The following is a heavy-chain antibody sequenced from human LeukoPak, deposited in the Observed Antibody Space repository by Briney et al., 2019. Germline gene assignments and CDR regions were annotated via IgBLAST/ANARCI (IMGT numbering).Heavy chain of an antibody. J-gene: IGHJ6*04. CDR3: SGYYGMDV. Sequence: PGGSLRLSCAASGFTFSSYGMHWVRQAPGKGLEWVAVIWYDGSNKNYADSVKGRFTISRDNSKNTLYLQMNSLRAEDTAVYYCSGYYGMDVWGKGTTVTVSS. CDR2: IWYDGSNK. V-gene: IGHV3-33*01. CDR1: GFTFSSYG.